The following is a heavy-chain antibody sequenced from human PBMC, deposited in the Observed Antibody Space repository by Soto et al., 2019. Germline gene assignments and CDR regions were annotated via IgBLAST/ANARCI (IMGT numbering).Heavy chain of an antibody. CDR2: ISSNGGST. Sequence: GGSLRLSCAASGFTFSSYAMHWVRQAPGKGLEYVSAISSNGGSTYCANSVKGRFTISRDNSKNTLYLQMGSLRAEDMAVYYCARFSGYYSDYWGHGTLVTVSS. D-gene: IGHD3-22*01. CDR3: ARFSGYYSDY. V-gene: IGHV3-64*01. CDR1: GFTFSSYA. J-gene: IGHJ4*01.